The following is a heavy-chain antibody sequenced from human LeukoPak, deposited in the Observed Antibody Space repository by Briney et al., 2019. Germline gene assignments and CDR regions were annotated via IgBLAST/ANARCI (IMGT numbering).Heavy chain of an antibody. V-gene: IGHV4-38-2*02. D-gene: IGHD3-22*01. Sequence: KPSETLSLTCTVSGYSISSGYYWGWIRQPPGKGLEWIGSIYYSGSTYYNPSLKSRVTISVDTSKNQFSLKLSSVTAADTDVYYCAQRQGNYYDSSGYSPPYYFDYWGQGTLVTVSS. CDR3: AQRQGNYYDSSGYSPPYYFDY. CDR2: IYYSGST. J-gene: IGHJ4*02. CDR1: GYSISSGYY.